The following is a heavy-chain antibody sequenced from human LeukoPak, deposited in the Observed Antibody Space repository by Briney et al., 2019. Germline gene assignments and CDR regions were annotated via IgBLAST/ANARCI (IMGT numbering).Heavy chain of an antibody. V-gene: IGHV4-59*01. J-gene: IGHJ4*02. CDR2: IYHTEST. CDR1: GGSISSYY. CDR3: ASRKLGNDY. Sequence: SETLSLTCTVSGGSISSYYWSWIRQPPGKGLEWIGYIYHTESTSYSPSLKSRVTISADTSQNQFSLKLSSVTAADTAVYYCASRKLGNDYWGQGTLVTVSS. D-gene: IGHD7-27*01.